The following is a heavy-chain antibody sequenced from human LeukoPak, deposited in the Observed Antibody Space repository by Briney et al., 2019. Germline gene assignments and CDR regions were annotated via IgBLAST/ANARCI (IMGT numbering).Heavy chain of an antibody. CDR1: GYTFTSYG. CDR2: ISICNGNT. Sequence: SVKVSCKASGYTFTSYGISWVRQAPGQGLEWLGWISICNGNTHYAQKLQGRVTMTTDTSTTTAYMELRSLRSDDTAVYYCARDYRTGFDYWGQGTLVTVSS. CDR3: ARDYRTGFDY. D-gene: IGHD7-27*01. J-gene: IGHJ4*02. V-gene: IGHV1-18*01.